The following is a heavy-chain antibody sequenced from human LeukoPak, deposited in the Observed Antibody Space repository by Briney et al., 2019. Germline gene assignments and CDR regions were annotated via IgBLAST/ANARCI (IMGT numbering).Heavy chain of an antibody. D-gene: IGHD3-22*01. V-gene: IGHV4-4*07. CDR1: SGSIINYY. CDR2: IYITGST. Sequence: PSETLSLTCTVSSGSIINYYWSWIRQSAGTVLEWVGRIYITGSTDYNPSLQSRLSMSVDTSKNQFSLRLTSVSAADTAVYYCARLKYYDSTGYSPGYYMDVWGKGITVTVSS. J-gene: IGHJ6*03. CDR3: ARLKYYDSTGYSPGYYMDV.